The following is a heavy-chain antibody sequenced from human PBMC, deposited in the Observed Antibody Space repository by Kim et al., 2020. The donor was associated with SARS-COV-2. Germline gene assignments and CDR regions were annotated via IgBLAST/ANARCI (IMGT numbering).Heavy chain of an antibody. Sequence: SETLSLTCAVYGGSFSGYYWCWIRQPPGKGLEWIGEINHSGSTNYNPSLKSRVTISVDTSKNQFSLKLSSVTAAATAVYYCSRGTRQWLSRHYYYYMDF. D-gene: IGHD6-19*01. J-gene: IGHJ6*03. CDR3: SRGTRQWLSRHYYYYMDF. CDR1: GGSFSGYY. CDR2: INHSGST. V-gene: IGHV4-34*01.